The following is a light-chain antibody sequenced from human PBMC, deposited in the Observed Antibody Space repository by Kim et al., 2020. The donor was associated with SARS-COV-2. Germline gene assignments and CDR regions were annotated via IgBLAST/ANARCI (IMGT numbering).Light chain of an antibody. V-gene: IGKV3-15*01. J-gene: IGKJ4*01. Sequence: GSPGERATLSCRASQSVSSNLAWYQQKPGQAPRLLIYDASTRATTISARFSGSGSGTEFTLTISSLQSEDFAVYYCQQCNNWPLTFGGGTKVDIK. CDR1: QSVSSN. CDR3: QQCNNWPLT. CDR2: DAS.